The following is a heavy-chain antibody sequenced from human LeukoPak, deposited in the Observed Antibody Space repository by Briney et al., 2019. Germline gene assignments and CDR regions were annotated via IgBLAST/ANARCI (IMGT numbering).Heavy chain of an antibody. J-gene: IGHJ3*02. D-gene: IGHD1-7*01. CDR2: FDPEDGET. CDR1: GYTLTELS. Sequence: ASVTVSCTVSGYTLTELSMHWVRQAPGKGLEWMGGFDPEDGETIYAQKFQGRVTMTEDTSTDTAYMELSSLRSEDTAVYYCATGTYGPRVAFDIWGQGTMVTVSS. V-gene: IGHV1-24*01. CDR3: ATGTYGPRVAFDI.